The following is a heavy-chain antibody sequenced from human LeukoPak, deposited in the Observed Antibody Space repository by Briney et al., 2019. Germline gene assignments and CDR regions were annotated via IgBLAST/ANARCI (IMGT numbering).Heavy chain of an antibody. D-gene: IGHD2-2*02. J-gene: IGHJ4*02. V-gene: IGHV5-51*01. CDR3: ARLRHYCSSTSCYIDY. Sequence: GESLKISCKGSGYSFTSYWIGWVRQMPGKGLEWMGIIYPGDSDTRYSPSFQGQVTISADKSISTAYLQWSSLKASDTAMYYCARLRHYCSSTSCYIDYWGQGILVTVSS. CDR2: IYPGDSDT. CDR1: GYSFTSYW.